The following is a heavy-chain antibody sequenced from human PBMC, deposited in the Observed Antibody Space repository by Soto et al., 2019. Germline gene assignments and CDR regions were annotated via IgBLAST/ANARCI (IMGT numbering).Heavy chain of an antibody. V-gene: IGHV4-39*01. J-gene: IGHJ4*01. CDR2: IYYSGST. Sequence: SETLSLTCTVSGGSISSSSYYWGWIRQPTGKGLEWIGSIYYSGSTYYNPSLKSRVTISVDTSKNQFSLKLSSVTAADTAVYYCARHAGVTVPFDYWGQGTLVTVSS. CDR1: GGSISSSSYY. D-gene: IGHD2-2*01. CDR3: ARHAGVTVPFDY.